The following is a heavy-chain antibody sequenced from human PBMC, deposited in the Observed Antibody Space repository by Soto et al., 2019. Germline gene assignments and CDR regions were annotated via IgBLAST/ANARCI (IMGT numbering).Heavy chain of an antibody. CDR1: GGSISSGDYY. CDR2: IYYSGST. J-gene: IGHJ4*02. D-gene: IGHD3-10*01. V-gene: IGHV4-30-4*01. Sequence: SETLSLTCTVSGGSISSGDYYWSWIRQPPGKGLEWIGYIYYSGSTYYNPSLKSRVTISVDTSKNQFSLKLSSVTAADTAVYYCARASLWFGESPWGQGTLVTVYS. CDR3: ARASLWFGESP.